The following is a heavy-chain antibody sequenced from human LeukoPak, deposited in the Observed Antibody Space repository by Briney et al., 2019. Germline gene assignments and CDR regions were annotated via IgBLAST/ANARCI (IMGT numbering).Heavy chain of an antibody. V-gene: IGHV3-66*01. D-gene: IGHD6-19*01. J-gene: IGHJ4*02. CDR2: IYGGGST. CDR3: ARVPTGGYHFDY. Sequence: GGSLRLSCAASGFTFSSHWMHWVRQAPGKGLEWVSVIYGGGSTYYADSVKGRFTISRDNSKNTLYLQINSLRAEDTAVYYCARVPTGGYHFDYWGQGTLVTVSS. CDR1: GFTFSSHW.